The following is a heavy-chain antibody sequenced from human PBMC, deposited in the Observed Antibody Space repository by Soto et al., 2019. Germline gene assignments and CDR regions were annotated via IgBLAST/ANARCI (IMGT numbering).Heavy chain of an antibody. CDR1: GYTFTSYG. Sequence: ASVKVSCKASGYTFTSYGISWVRQAHGQGLEWMGWISAYNGNTNYAQKLQGRVTITADESTSTAYMDLSSLRSEDTAVYYCARGIAAGGSYYYYGMDVWGQGTTVTVSS. J-gene: IGHJ6*02. V-gene: IGHV1-18*01. CDR3: ARGIAAGGSYYYYGMDV. D-gene: IGHD6-13*01. CDR2: ISAYNGNT.